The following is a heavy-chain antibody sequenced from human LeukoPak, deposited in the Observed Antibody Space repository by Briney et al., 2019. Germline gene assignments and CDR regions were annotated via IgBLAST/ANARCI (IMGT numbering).Heavy chain of an antibody. Sequence: SETLSLTCAVSGGSISSSNWWSWVRQPPGKGLEWIGEIYHSGSTYYNPSLKSRVTISVDKSKNQFSLKLSSVTAADTAVYYCARATELVGYYGMDVWGKGTTVTVSS. V-gene: IGHV4-4*02. CDR2: IYHSGST. CDR3: ARATELVGYYGMDV. CDR1: GGSISSSNW. D-gene: IGHD6-13*01. J-gene: IGHJ6*04.